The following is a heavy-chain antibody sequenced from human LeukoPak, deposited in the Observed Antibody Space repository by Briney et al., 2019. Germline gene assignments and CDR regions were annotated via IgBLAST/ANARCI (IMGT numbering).Heavy chain of an antibody. J-gene: IGHJ4*02. Sequence: SVKVSCKASGGTFTSYAISWVRQAPGPGLEWMGRIIPICGTANYAQKFQGRVTFTTDESTSTAYMELSSLRSEDTAVYYCARDSDDSSGYYSFDYWGQGTLVTVSS. CDR1: GGTFTSYA. CDR3: ARDSDDSSGYYSFDY. D-gene: IGHD3-22*01. V-gene: IGHV1-69*05. CDR2: IIPICGTA.